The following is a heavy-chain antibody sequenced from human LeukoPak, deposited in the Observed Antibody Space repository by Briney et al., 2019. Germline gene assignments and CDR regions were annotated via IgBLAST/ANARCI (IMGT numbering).Heavy chain of an antibody. CDR2: IYYSGST. Sequence: SETLSLTCTVSGGYISSYYWSWIRQPPGKGLEWIGYIYYSGSTNYNPSLESRATISVDTSKNRFSLKLSSVTAADTAVYYCARAITYYDILTGYYIRWFDPWGQGTLVIVSS. V-gene: IGHV4-59*01. J-gene: IGHJ5*02. D-gene: IGHD3-9*01. CDR1: GGYISSYY. CDR3: ARAITYYDILTGYYIRWFDP.